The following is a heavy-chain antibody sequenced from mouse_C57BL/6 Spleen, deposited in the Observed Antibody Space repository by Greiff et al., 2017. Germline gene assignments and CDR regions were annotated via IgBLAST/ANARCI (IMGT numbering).Heavy chain of an antibody. J-gene: IGHJ3*01. V-gene: IGHV1-50*01. Sequence: QVQLQQPGAELVKPGASVKLSCKASGYTFTSYWMQWVKQRPGQGLEWIGEIDPSDSYTNYNQKFKGKATLTVDTSSSTAYMQHSSLASEDSAVYYCARHYGLAYWGQGTLVTVSA. CDR1: GYTFTSYW. CDR2: IDPSDSYT. D-gene: IGHD1-1*01. CDR3: ARHYGLAY.